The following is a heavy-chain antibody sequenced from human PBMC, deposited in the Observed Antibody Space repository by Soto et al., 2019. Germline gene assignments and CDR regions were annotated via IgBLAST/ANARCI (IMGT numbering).Heavy chain of an antibody. Sequence: QVQLQESGPGLVKPSQTLSLTCTVSGGSISSGGYYWSWIRQHPGKGLEWIGYIYYSGSTYYNPSHQSRVTRSVDTSKNPFSLKLSSVTAADTAVYYCARTPYYDSSYFDYWGQGSLVTVSS. J-gene: IGHJ4*02. V-gene: IGHV4-31*03. D-gene: IGHD3-22*01. CDR2: IYYSGST. CDR3: ARTPYYDSSYFDY. CDR1: GGSISSGGYY.